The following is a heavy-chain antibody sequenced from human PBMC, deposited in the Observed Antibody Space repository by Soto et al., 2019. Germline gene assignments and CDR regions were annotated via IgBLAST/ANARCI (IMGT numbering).Heavy chain of an antibody. CDR1: GGTFSSYA. CDR3: ARKRTGPHGMDV. Sequence: ASVKVSCKASGGTFSSYAISWVRQAPGQGLEWMGGIIPIFGTANYAQKFQGRVTITADESTSTAYMELSSLRSEDTAVYYCARKRTGPHGMDVWGQGTTVTVSS. CDR2: IIPIFGTA. J-gene: IGHJ6*02. D-gene: IGHD1-1*01. V-gene: IGHV1-69*13.